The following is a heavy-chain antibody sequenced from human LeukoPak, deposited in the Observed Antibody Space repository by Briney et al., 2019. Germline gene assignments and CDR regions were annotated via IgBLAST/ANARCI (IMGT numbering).Heavy chain of an antibody. Sequence: GESLKISCKGSGYSFTSYWIGWVRQIPGKGLECMGIIYPADSDTRYSPSFQGQVTISADKSITTAYLQWSSLKASDTAMYYCARRPFSSGWFDWGQGTLVTVSS. CDR2: IYPADSDT. D-gene: IGHD6-19*01. CDR1: GYSFTSYW. J-gene: IGHJ4*02. V-gene: IGHV5-51*01. CDR3: ARRPFSSGWFD.